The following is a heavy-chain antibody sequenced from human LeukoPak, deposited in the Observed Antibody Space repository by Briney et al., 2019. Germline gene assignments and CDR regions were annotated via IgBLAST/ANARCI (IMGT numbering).Heavy chain of an antibody. Sequence: LSLTCTVSGGSISSANHFWSWVRQAPGKGLEWVSLIYSGGSTYYAASVKGRFTTSRDNSKNTLYLQMNSLRPEDTAVYYCAKGYNYAYEYWGQGTLVTVSS. CDR2: IYSGGST. V-gene: IGHV3-53*01. D-gene: IGHD5-18*01. J-gene: IGHJ4*02. CDR1: GGSISSANHF. CDR3: AKGYNYAYEY.